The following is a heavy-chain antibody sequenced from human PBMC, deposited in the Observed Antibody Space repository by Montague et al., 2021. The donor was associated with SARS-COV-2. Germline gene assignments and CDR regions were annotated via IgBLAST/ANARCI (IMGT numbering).Heavy chain of an antibody. J-gene: IGHJ4*02. CDR3: ARAANILSGFYNHPFEY. CDR2: IYDSDTT. V-gene: IGHV4-61*01. D-gene: IGHD3-9*01. Sequence: SETLSITCTVSGGSVISDTYFWSWIRQPPGKGLEWIAYIYDSDTTNNNPSFWSRVSMSSDRSKNQFSLKLTSVTPADTAVYYCARAANILSGFYNHPFEYWGQGILVTVSS. CDR1: GGSVISDTYF.